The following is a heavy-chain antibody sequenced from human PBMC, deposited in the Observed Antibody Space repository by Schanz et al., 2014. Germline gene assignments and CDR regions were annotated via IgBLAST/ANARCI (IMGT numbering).Heavy chain of an antibody. Sequence: QVHLVQSGAEVKKPGASVKVSCKASGYTFTSYSMHWARQAPGQAREWMGLISPYTGNTNYAQKRHGSITLTADTTTNTAFMHLRLLRTVSTAVYYCACYQSPYAYTSYVRYFDFWGQGSLVTVSS. D-gene: IGHD2-21*01. CDR2: ISPYTGNT. V-gene: IGHV1-18*04. J-gene: IGHJ4*02. CDR1: GYTFTSYS. CDR3: ACYQSPYAYTSYVRYFDF.